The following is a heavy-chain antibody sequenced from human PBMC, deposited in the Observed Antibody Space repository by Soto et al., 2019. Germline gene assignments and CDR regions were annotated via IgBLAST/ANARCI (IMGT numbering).Heavy chain of an antibody. CDR2: FDPEDGET. Sequence: GASVKVSCKVSGYTLTELSMHWVRQAPGKGLEWMGGFDPEDGETIYAQKFQGRVTMTEDTSTDTAYMELSSLRSEDTAVYYCATRGARNYCSYCGMDVWGQGTTVTVSS. CDR1: GYTLTELS. D-gene: IGHD1-26*01. J-gene: IGHJ6*02. V-gene: IGHV1-24*01. CDR3: ATRGARNYCSYCGMDV.